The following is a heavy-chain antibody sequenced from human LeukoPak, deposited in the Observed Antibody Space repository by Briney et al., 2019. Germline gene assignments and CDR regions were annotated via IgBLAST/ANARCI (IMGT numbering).Heavy chain of an antibody. J-gene: IGHJ6*03. CDR1: GYTFTSYD. Sequence: ASVKVSCKASGYTFTSYDINWVRQATGQGLEWMGWMNPNSGNTGYAQKFQGRVTMTRNTSISTAYMELSSLRSEHTAVYYCARAFRPYDFWSGYPVNYYYYYMDVWGKGTTVTVSS. CDR2: MNPNSGNT. V-gene: IGHV1-8*01. CDR3: ARAFRPYDFWSGYPVNYYYYYMDV. D-gene: IGHD3-3*01.